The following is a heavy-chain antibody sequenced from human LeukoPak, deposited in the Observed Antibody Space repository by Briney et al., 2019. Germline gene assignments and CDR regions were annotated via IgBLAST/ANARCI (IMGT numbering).Heavy chain of an antibody. CDR2: IYYSGST. J-gene: IGHJ4*02. V-gene: IGHV4-59*01. Sequence: SETLSLTCTVSGGSISSYYWSWIRQPPGKGLEGIGYIYYSGSTNYNPSLKSRVTISVDTSKNQFSLKLSSVTAADTAVYYCARERGYDSSGYPAPLSPWGQGTLVTGSS. D-gene: IGHD3-22*01. CDR3: ARERGYDSSGYPAPLSP. CDR1: GGSISSYY.